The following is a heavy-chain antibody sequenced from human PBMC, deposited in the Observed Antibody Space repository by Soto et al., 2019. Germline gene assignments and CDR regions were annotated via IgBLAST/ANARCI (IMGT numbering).Heavy chain of an antibody. V-gene: IGHV2-70*01. J-gene: IGHJ6*02. CDR3: ARSMVRGVIRYYYYYGMDV. CDR2: IDWDDDK. CDR1: GFSLSTSGMC. D-gene: IGHD3-10*01. Sequence: SGPTLVNPTQTLTLTCTFSGFSLSTSGMCVSWIRQPPGKALEWLALIDWDDDKYYSTSLKTRLTISKDTSKSQVVLTMTNMDPVDTATYYCARSMVRGVIRYYYYYGMDVWGQGTTVTVSS.